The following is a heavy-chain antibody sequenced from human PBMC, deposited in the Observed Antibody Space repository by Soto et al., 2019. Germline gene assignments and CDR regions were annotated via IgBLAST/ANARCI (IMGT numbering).Heavy chain of an antibody. D-gene: IGHD4-17*01. CDR2: IKSKTDGGTT. Sequence: EVQLVESGGGLVKPGGSLRLSCAASGFTFSNAWMSWVRQAPGKGLEWVGRIKSKTDGGTTDYAAPVKGRFTISRHDSKNTLYLQMNSLKTVDTAVYYCTTDIGGGVYGDYPTDSYYYYMYVWGKGTTVTVSS. J-gene: IGHJ6*03. V-gene: IGHV3-15*01. CDR1: GFTFSNAW. CDR3: TTDIGGGVYGDYPTDSYYYYMYV.